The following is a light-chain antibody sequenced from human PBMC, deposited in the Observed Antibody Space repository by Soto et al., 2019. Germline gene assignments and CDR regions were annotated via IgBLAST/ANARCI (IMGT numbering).Light chain of an antibody. CDR2: DVS. Sequence: TQSPDTLSVSPGERATLSWGAGQGVTTNFAWYQQKSGKSPRLLIYDVSIRATGVPARFSGTGSETDFTLTISSLEAEDFALYYCQQRSKWTVTFGGGTKVDIK. CDR3: QQRSKWTVT. V-gene: IGKV3D-11*01. J-gene: IGKJ4*01. CDR1: QGVTTN.